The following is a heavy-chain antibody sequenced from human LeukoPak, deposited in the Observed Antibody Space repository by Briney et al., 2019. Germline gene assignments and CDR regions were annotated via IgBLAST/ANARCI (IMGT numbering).Heavy chain of an antibody. D-gene: IGHD3-22*01. CDR3: AKDYKRVHYDSSFFDY. Sequence: GGSLRLSCAASGFTFSSYAMSWVRQAPGKGLEWVSAISDSGGSTYYADSVKGRFTISRDNSKNTLYLQMNSLRAEDTAVYYCAKDYKRVHYDSSFFDYWGQGTLVTVSS. CDR1: GFTFSSYA. J-gene: IGHJ4*02. CDR2: ISDSGGST. V-gene: IGHV3-23*01.